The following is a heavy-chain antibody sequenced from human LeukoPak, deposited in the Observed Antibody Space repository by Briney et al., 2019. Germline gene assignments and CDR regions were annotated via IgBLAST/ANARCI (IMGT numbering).Heavy chain of an antibody. CDR1: GDSFSSHY. V-gene: IGHV4-59*11. CDR2: ISHIGRT. CDR3: ARDLVTVTKGFDI. D-gene: IGHD4-17*01. J-gene: IGHJ3*02. Sequence: PSETLSLTCAVSGDSFSSHYWTWIRQSPGTGLEWIGYISHIGRTNYNPSIKTRVTISIDTSKNQFSLKLRSVTAADTAVYYCARDLVTVTKGFDIWGQGTMVSVSS.